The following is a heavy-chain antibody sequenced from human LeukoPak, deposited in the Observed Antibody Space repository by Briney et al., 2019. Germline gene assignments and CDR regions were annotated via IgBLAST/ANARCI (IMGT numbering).Heavy chain of an antibody. Sequence: ASVKVSCEASGYTFTGYFIHWVRQASGQRLEWMGWINPNSGDTKYAQKFQGRVTMTRDTSISTAYMELSRLRSDDTAVYYCARDLFVQQQLSFDPWGQGTLVTVSS. V-gene: IGHV1-2*02. CDR2: INPNSGDT. CDR3: ARDLFVQQQLSFDP. J-gene: IGHJ5*02. CDR1: GYTFTGYF. D-gene: IGHD6-13*01.